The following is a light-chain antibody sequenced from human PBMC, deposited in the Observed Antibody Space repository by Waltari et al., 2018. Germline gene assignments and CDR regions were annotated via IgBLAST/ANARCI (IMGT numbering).Light chain of an antibody. CDR3: QTGGHGTWV. CDR2: VNSDGSH. CDR1: SGHSNNI. V-gene: IGLV4-69*01. J-gene: IGLJ3*02. Sequence: QLVLTQSPSASASLGASIKLTCTLSSGHSNNIIAWLQQQQPERGPRDLLKVNSDGSHSRGAGIPDRFSGSSSGAERYLTIASLQSEDEADYYCQTGGHGTWVFGGGTKLTVL.